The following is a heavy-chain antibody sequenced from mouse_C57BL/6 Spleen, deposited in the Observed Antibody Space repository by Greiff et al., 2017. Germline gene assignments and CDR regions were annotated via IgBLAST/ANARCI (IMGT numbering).Heavy chain of an antibody. CDR2: FYPGSGSI. V-gene: IGHV1-62-2*01. D-gene: IGHD2-4*01. Sequence: VQLQQSGAELVKPGASVKLSCKASGYTFTEYTIHWVKQRSGQGLEWIGWFYPGSGSIKYNEKFKDKATLTADKSSSTVYMELSRLTSEDSAVYFCARREEEGYDYPYYFDYWGQGTTLTVSS. J-gene: IGHJ2*01. CDR3: ARREEEGYDYPYYFDY. CDR1: GYTFTEYT.